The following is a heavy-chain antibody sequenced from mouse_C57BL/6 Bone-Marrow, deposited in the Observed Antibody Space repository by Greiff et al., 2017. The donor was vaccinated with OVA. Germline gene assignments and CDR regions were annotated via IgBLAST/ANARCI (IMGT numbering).Heavy chain of an antibody. CDR2: IDPETGGT. J-gene: IGHJ3*01. Sequence: VQLQESGAELVRPGASVTLSCKASGYTFTDYEMHWVKQTPVHGLEWIGAIDPETGGTAYNQKFKGKAILTADKSSSTAYMELRSLTSEDSAVYYCTRAGLRPWFAYWGQGTVVTVSA. CDR1: GYTFTDYE. CDR3: TRAGLRPWFAY. V-gene: IGHV1-15*01. D-gene: IGHD2-4*01.